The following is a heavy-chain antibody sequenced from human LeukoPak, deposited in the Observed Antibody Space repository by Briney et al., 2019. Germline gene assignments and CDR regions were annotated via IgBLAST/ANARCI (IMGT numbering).Heavy chain of an antibody. D-gene: IGHD5-24*01. J-gene: IGHJ4*02. CDR3: ARLAMATIGY. CDR2: IYPGDSDT. V-gene: IGHV5-51*01. CDR1: GDSFSTYW. Sequence: GESLKISCKGPGDSFSTYWIGWVRQMPGKGLEWMGIIYPGDSDTRYSPSFQGQVTISADKSISTAYLQWSSLKASDTAMYYCARLAMATIGYWGQGTLVTVSS.